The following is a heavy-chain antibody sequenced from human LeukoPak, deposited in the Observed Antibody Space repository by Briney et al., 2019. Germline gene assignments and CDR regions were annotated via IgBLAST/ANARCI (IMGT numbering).Heavy chain of an antibody. Sequence: SETLSLTCAVYGGSFSGYYWSWIRQPPGKGLEWIGEINHSGSTNYNPSLKSRVTISVDTSKNQFSLKLSSVTAADTAVYYCARVGYYYGSGTGYWGQGTLVTVSS. CDR2: INHSGST. CDR3: ARVGYYYGSGTGY. V-gene: IGHV4-34*01. J-gene: IGHJ4*02. CDR1: GGSFSGYY. D-gene: IGHD3-10*01.